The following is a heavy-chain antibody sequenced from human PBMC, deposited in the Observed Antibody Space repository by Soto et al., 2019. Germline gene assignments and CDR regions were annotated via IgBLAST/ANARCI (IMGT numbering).Heavy chain of an antibody. D-gene: IGHD6-19*01. CDR1: GFTFSSYG. CDR2: ISYDGSNK. CDR3: AKDLDSSGSAVDY. V-gene: IGHV3-30*18. Sequence: QVQLVESGGGVVQPGRSLRLSCAASGFTFSSYGMHWVRQAPGKGLEWVAVISYDGSNKYYADSVKGRFTISRDNSKNTLYLQMNSLRAEDTAVYYRAKDLDSSGSAVDYWGQGTLVTVSS. J-gene: IGHJ4*02.